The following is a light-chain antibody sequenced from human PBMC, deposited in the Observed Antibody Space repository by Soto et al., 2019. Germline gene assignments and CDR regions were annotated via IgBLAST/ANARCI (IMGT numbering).Light chain of an antibody. Sequence: EIVLTQSPATLSVSPGERGTVSCRASQSVTTNLAWYQQIPGQVPRLLISGASTRATDIPARFSGSGSGTEFTLTISSLQSEDLAVYYCQQFDSWPITFGQGTRLEIK. J-gene: IGKJ5*01. CDR3: QQFDSWPIT. CDR2: GAS. CDR1: QSVTTN. V-gene: IGKV3-15*01.